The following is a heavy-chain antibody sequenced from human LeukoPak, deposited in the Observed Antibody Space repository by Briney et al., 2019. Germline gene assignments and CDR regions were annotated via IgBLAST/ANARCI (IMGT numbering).Heavy chain of an antibody. CDR1: GGTFSSYA. J-gene: IGHJ4*02. Sequence: SVKVSCKASGGTFSSYAISWVRQAPGQVLEWMGGIIPIFGTANYAQKFQGRVTITTDESTSTAYMELSSLRSEDTAVYYCASGANYYINYWGQGTLVTVSS. CDR3: ASGANYYINY. CDR2: IIPIFGTA. V-gene: IGHV1-69*05. D-gene: IGHD3-22*01.